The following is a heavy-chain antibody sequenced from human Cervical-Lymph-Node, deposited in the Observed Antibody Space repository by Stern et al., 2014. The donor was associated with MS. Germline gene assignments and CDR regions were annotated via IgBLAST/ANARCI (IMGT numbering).Heavy chain of an antibody. CDR1: GYSFSNFW. D-gene: IGHD3-16*01. J-gene: IGHJ2*01. V-gene: IGHV5-51*03. CDR3: AKTLSGGSRYFDL. Sequence: QLVQSGAEVKKPGESLKISCKGSGYSFSNFWIGWVRQMPGKGLEWMGIIYPGDSDTKYSPSFQGQVTIFADKSLSTAYLQWSSLKASDTAIYYCAKTLSGGSRYFDLWGRGTLVTVSS. CDR2: IYPGDSDT.